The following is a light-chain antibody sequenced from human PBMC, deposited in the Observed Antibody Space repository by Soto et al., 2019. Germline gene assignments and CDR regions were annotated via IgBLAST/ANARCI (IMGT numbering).Light chain of an antibody. CDR3: QQYNNWPRIT. Sequence: EIVMTQSPATLSVSPGERATLSCRASQSVSSNLAWYQQKPGQAPRLLIYGAFTRATGIPARFSGSGSGTEFTLTISSLQSEDFAVYYCQQYNNWPRITFGGETKVDIK. V-gene: IGKV3-15*01. CDR2: GAF. CDR1: QSVSSN. J-gene: IGKJ4*01.